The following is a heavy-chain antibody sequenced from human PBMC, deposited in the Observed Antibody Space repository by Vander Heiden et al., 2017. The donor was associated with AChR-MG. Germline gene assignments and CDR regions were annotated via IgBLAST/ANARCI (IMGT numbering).Heavy chain of an antibody. J-gene: IGHJ3*01. Sequence: EVQLLESGGDLVQPGGSLRLSCGASGFTFSRYGMIWVRQAPGKGLEWVSVISGSGDSTYYADSVKGRFTISRDNSKKTLHLQMNSLRAEDTAVYYCAKANWRFSDAFDVWGQGTMVTVSS. V-gene: IGHV3-23*01. CDR2: ISGSGDST. D-gene: IGHD1-20*01. CDR1: GFTFSRYG. CDR3: AKANWRFSDAFDV.